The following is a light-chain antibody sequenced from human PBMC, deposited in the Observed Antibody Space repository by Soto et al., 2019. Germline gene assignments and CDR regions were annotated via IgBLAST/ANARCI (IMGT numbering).Light chain of an antibody. Sequence: ELVFSQSPATLSLPAGERATLSCRASQSVSSYLAWYQQKAGQAPRLLIYDTSNRATAIPDRFSGSGFGTDFTLTITRLEPEDFAVYYCQQDGYSPQTFGPGTKVDIK. CDR2: DTS. CDR1: QSVSSY. J-gene: IGKJ1*01. V-gene: IGKV3-11*01. CDR3: QQDGYSPQT.